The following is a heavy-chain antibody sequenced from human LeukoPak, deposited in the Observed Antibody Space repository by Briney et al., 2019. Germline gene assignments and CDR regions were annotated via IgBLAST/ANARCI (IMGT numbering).Heavy chain of an antibody. CDR1: GYTFTSYY. V-gene: IGHV1-46*01. CDR2: INPSGGST. D-gene: IGHD6-19*01. CDR3: ARAVAGTEGGGY. J-gene: IGHJ4*02. Sequence: ASVKVSCKASGYTFTSYYMHWVRQAPGQGLEWMGIINPSGGSTSYAQKFQGRVTMTRDTSTSTAYMELSSLRSEDTAVYYCARAVAGTEGGGYWGQGTLVTVSS.